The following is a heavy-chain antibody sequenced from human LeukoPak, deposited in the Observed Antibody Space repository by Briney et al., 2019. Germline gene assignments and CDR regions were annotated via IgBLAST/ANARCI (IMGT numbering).Heavy chain of an antibody. V-gene: IGHV4-34*01. CDR1: GGSFSGYY. CDR2: INHSGST. Sequence: PSETLSLTCAVYGGSFSGYYWSWIRQPPGKGLEWIGEINHSGSTNYNPSLKSRVTISVDTSKNQFSLKLSSVTAADTAVYYCARGGLAYCSSTSCYRPFGVWGQGTLVTVSS. D-gene: IGHD2-2*01. CDR3: ARGGLAYCSSTSCYRPFGV. J-gene: IGHJ4*02.